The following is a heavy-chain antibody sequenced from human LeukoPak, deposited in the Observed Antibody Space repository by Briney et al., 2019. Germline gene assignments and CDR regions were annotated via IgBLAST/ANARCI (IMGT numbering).Heavy chain of an antibody. J-gene: IGHJ4*02. CDR2: ISSSSSYI. Sequence: GGSLRLSCAPSASTFISYSMNWVRQAPGKGLEWVSSISSSSSYIYYADSVKGRFTISRDKAKNSLYLQMNRLRAEDTAVYYCAREWERGGWGQGTLVTVYS. V-gene: IGHV3-21*01. CDR1: ASTFISYS. D-gene: IGHD1-1*01. CDR3: AREWERGG.